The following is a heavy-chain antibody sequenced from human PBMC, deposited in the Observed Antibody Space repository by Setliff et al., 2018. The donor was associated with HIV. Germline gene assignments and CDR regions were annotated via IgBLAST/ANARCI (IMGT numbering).Heavy chain of an antibody. CDR3: AKDSRPDY. CDR1: GFTFSTYA. Sequence: GGSLRLSCTTSGFTFSTYAMSWVRQAPGKGLEWVSAISDSSRTYYADSVEGRFTISRDNSENTLYLQMNGLRVEDSAIYYCAKDSRPDYWGQGTLVTVSS. V-gene: IGHV3-23*01. CDR2: ISDSSRT. J-gene: IGHJ4*02.